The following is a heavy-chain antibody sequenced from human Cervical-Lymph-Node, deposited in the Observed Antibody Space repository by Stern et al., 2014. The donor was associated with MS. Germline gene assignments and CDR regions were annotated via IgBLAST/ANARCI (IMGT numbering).Heavy chain of an antibody. J-gene: IGHJ4*02. D-gene: IGHD3-16*01. CDR2: ISGSGGST. V-gene: IGHV3-23*04. CDR1: GFTFSSYA. CDR3: AKDSLYFWGISPPRFDY. Sequence: VQLVESGGGLVQPGGSLRLSCAASGFTFSSYAMSWVRQAPGKGLEWVSAISGSGGSTYYADSVKGRFTISRDNSKNTLYLQMNSLRAEDTAVYYCAKDSLYFWGISPPRFDYWGQGTLVTVSS.